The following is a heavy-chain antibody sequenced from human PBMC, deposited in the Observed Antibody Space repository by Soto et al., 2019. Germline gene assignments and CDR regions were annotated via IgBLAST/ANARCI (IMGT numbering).Heavy chain of an antibody. V-gene: IGHV1-69*06. CDR3: ARDPTPYAIFTGFNNWFDP. D-gene: IGHD3-9*01. J-gene: IGHJ5*02. CDR2: IIPIFGTA. CDR1: GGTFSSYD. Sequence: SVKVSCKASGGTFSSYDISWVRQAPGQGLEWMGGIIPIFGTANYAQKFQGRVTITADKSTSTAYMELSSLRSEDTAVYYCARDPTPYAIFTGFNNWFDPWGQGTLVTVSS.